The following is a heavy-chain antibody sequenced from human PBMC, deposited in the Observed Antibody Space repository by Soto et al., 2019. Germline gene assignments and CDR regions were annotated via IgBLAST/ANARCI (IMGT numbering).Heavy chain of an antibody. D-gene: IGHD3-10*01. J-gene: IGHJ4*02. CDR2: MNPNSGNT. Sequence: SVKVSCKASGYTFTSYDINWVRQATGRGLEWMGWMNPNSGNTGYAQKFQGRVTMTRNTSISTAYMVLSILRSEDTAVYYCARGRELWFGKSQGNFFDYWGQGTLVTVSS. CDR3: ARGRELWFGKSQGNFFDY. CDR1: GYTFTSYD. V-gene: IGHV1-8*01.